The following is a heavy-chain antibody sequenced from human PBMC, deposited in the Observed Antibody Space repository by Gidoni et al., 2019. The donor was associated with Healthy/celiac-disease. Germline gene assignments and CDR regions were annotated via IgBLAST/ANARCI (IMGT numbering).Heavy chain of an antibody. CDR2: IKQDGSEK. J-gene: IGHJ3*02. D-gene: IGHD3-22*01. V-gene: IGHV3-7*03. CDR1: GFTFSSYW. Sequence: EVQLVESGGGLVQPGGSLRLSCAASGFTFSSYWMSWVRQAPGKGLEWVANIKQDGSEKYYLDSVKGRFTISRDNAKNSLYLQMNSLRAEDTAVYYCARDSPSEYYYDSRGVAFDIWGQGTMVTVSS. CDR3: ARDSPSEYYYDSRGVAFDI.